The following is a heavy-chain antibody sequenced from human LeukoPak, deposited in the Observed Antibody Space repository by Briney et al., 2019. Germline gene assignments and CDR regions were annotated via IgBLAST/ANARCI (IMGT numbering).Heavy chain of an antibody. CDR1: GFTFSSYW. CDR2: IKQDGSEK. V-gene: IGHV3-7*01. Sequence: PGGSLRLSCAASGFTFSSYWVSWVRQAPGKGLEWVANIKQDGSEKYYVDSVKGRFTISRDNAKNSLYLQMNSLRAEDTAVYYCARVRQYYDFWSGSYYFDYWGQGTLVTVSS. CDR3: ARVRQYYDFWSGSYYFDY. J-gene: IGHJ4*02. D-gene: IGHD3-3*01.